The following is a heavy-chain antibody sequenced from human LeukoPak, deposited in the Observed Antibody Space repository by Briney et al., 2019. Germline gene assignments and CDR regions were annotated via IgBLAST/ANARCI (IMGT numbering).Heavy chain of an antibody. J-gene: IGHJ4*02. CDR1: GYTFTSYG. Sequence: SVKVSCKASGYTFTSYGISWVRQAPGQGLEWMGGIIPIFGTANYAQKFQGRVTITTDESTSTAYMELSSLRSEDTAVYYCARAPYSGSYYYFDYWGQGTLVTVSS. CDR3: ARAPYSGSYYYFDY. CDR2: IIPIFGTA. V-gene: IGHV1-69*05. D-gene: IGHD1-26*01.